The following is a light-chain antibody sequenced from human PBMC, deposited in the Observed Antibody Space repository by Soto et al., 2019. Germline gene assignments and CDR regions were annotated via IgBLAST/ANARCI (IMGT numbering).Light chain of an antibody. J-gene: IGLJ1*01. CDR1: SSDVGGVNY. CDR2: EVS. CDR3: SSYTSSSTYV. Sequence: QSALTQPASVSGSPGQSITISCTGTSSDVGGVNYVSWYQQHPGKAPKLMIYEVSNRPSGLSNRFSGSKSGNAASLTISGLQAEEDDDYYCSSYTSSSTYVFGSGTKLTVL. V-gene: IGLV2-14*01.